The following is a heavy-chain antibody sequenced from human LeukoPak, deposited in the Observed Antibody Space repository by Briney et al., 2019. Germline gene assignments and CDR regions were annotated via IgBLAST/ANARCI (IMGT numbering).Heavy chain of an antibody. D-gene: IGHD3-22*01. V-gene: IGHV3-53*01. CDR1: GFTVSSNY. CDR2: IYSGGST. Sequence: GGSLRLSCAASGFTVSSNYMSWVRQAPGKGLEWVSVIYSGGSTYYADSVKGRFTISRDNSKNTLYLQMNSLRAEDTAVYYCARESGGSSGYYLFDYWGQGTLVTVSS. J-gene: IGHJ4*02. CDR3: ARESGGSSGYYLFDY.